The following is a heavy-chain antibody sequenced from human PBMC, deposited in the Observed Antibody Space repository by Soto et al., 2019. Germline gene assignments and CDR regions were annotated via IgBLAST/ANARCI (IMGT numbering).Heavy chain of an antibody. CDR3: ARVGSDYDFWSGYRTGYGRDV. Sequence: GGSLRLSCAASGFTFSSYSMNWVRQAPGKGLEWVSYISSSSSTIYYADSVKGRFTISRDNAKNSLYLQMNSLRDEDTAVYYCARVGSDYDFWSGYRTGYGRDVWRQGTTVTVSS. V-gene: IGHV3-48*02. CDR2: ISSSSSTI. D-gene: IGHD3-3*01. J-gene: IGHJ6*02. CDR1: GFTFSSYS.